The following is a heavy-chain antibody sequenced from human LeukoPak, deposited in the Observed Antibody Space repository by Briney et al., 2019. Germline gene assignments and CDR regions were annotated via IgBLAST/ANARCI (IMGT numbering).Heavy chain of an antibody. CDR2: INAGNGNT. J-gene: IGHJ4*02. CDR3: ARPPGGSKDYYFDY. D-gene: IGHD3-16*01. CDR1: GYTLTSYA. V-gene: IGHV1-3*01. Sequence: ASVKVSCKASGYTLTSYAMHWVRQAPGQRLEWMGWINAGNGNTKYSQKFQGRVTITRDTSASTAYMELSSLRSEDTAVYYCARPPGGSKDYYFDYWGQGTLVTVSS.